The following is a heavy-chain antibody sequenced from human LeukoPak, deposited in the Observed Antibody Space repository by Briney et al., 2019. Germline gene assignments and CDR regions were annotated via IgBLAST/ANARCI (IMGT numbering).Heavy chain of an antibody. CDR2: MNPDSGNT. J-gene: IGHJ4*02. CDR3: ARRIAAAGVGIVY. D-gene: IGHD6-13*01. CDR1: GHTFTSYD. V-gene: IGHV1-8*01. Sequence: ASVKVSCKASGHTFTSYDINWVRQATGQGLEWVGWMNPDSGNTGYAQKFQGRVTMTRSPSISTAYMELSSLTSEDTAVYYCARRIAAAGVGIVYWGQGTLVTVSS.